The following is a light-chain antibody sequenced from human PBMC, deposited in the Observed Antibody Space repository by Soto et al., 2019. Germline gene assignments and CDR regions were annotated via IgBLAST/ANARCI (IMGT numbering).Light chain of an antibody. J-gene: IGKJ4*01. CDR1: QDISSN. CDR3: QHCQPYGDSPPLT. V-gene: IGKV3D-15*01. Sequence: EIVMTQSPATLSVSPGERATLSFRASQDISSNLAWYQHKRGQPPRLLISGASSRATGIPDRFSGRGSGTDFTLTISRLEPEDFAGYYCQHCQPYGDSPPLTFGGGTKVDIK. CDR2: GAS.